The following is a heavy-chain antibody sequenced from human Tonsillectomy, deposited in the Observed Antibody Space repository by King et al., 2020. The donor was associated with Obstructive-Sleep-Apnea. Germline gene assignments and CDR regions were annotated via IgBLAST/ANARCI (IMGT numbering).Heavy chain of an antibody. V-gene: IGHV3-48*04. CDR3: ARDPYNFDYYGMDV. CDR2: IRSSSSTI. Sequence: VQLVESGGGLVQPGGSLRLSCAASGFTFSSYSMNWVRQAPGKGLEWVSYIRSSSSTIYYANSVKGRFTISRVNSKNPLYLQMNSLRAEDTAAYSCARDPYNFDYYGMDVWGQGTTVTVSS. D-gene: IGHD5-24*01. J-gene: IGHJ6*02. CDR1: GFTFSSYS.